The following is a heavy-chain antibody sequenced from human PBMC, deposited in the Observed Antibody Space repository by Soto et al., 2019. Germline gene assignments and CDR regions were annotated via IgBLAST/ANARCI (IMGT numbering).Heavy chain of an antibody. CDR2: ISSSSSTK. J-gene: IGHJ3*01. V-gene: IGHV3-48*02. CDR3: ARDRPSYEVALKPDAFDV. D-gene: IGHD3-3*01. CDR1: GFTFINYN. Sequence: EVQLVESGGGLVQPGGSLRLSCAASGFTFINYNMNWVRQAPGKGLEWVSYISSSSSTKYYADSVKGRFTISRDNVKNSLSLQMNSLRDEDTAIYYCARDRPSYEVALKPDAFDVWGQGTMVTVSS.